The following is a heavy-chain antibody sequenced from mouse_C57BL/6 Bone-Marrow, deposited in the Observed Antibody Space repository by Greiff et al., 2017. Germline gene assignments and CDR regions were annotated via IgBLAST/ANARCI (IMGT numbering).Heavy chain of an antibody. V-gene: IGHV1-64*01. CDR2: IHPNSGST. Sequence: QVQLQQPGAELVKPGASVTLSCKASGYTFTSYWMHWVKQRPGQGLEWIGMIHPNSGSTNYNEKFKSKATLTVDKSSSTAYMQLSSLTSEDSAVYYCARPDGYYLAYWGQGTLVTVSA. CDR1: GYTFTSYW. J-gene: IGHJ3*01. D-gene: IGHD2-3*01. CDR3: ARPDGYYLAY.